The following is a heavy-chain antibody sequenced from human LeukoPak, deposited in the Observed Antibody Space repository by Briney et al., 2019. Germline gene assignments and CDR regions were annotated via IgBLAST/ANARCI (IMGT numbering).Heavy chain of an antibody. J-gene: IGHJ5*02. D-gene: IGHD1-26*01. CDR1: GGSISSGGYS. CDR3: ARGATRFDP. V-gene: IGHV4-30-2*01. Sequence: SSETLSLTCAVSGGSISSGGYSWSWIRQPPGKGLEWIGYIYHSGSTYYNPSLKSRVTISVDRSKNQFSLKLSSVTAADTAVYYCARGATRFDPWGQGTLVTVSS. CDR2: IYHSGST.